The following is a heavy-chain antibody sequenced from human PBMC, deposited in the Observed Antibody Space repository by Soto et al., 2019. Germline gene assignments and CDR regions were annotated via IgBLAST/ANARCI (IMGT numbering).Heavy chain of an antibody. CDR1: GFTFSSYW. J-gene: IGHJ3*02. Sequence: GGSLRLSWAASGFTFSSYWMSWVRQAPGKGLEWVANIKQDGSEKYYVDSVKGRFTISRDNAKNSLYLQMNSLRAEDTAVYYCARASHSGSEDAFDIWGQGTMVTVSS. V-gene: IGHV3-7*01. CDR2: IKQDGSEK. D-gene: IGHD1-26*01. CDR3: ARASHSGSEDAFDI.